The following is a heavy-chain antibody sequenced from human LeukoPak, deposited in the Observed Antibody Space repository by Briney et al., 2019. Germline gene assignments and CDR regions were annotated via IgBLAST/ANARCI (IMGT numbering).Heavy chain of an antibody. CDR3: ARVLGPDHYYDSSSYDY. CDR2: IISSTTHI. CDR1: SFTFSTYS. V-gene: IGHV3-21*01. J-gene: IGHJ4*02. D-gene: IGHD3-22*01. Sequence: AGSLSFSCSASSFTFSTYSMNRDRPAPGKGLEWVFSIISSTTHIYYADSVKGRFTISRYNAKNSLYLHMNSLGDKDTAVYACARVLGPDHYYDSSSYDYWGQGALVTVSS.